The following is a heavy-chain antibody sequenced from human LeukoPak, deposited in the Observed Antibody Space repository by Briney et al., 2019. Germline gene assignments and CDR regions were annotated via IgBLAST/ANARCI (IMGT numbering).Heavy chain of an antibody. CDR1: GYTFTSYG. CDR3: ARAPSPHSTGWYEMFDS. CDR2: ISAYNGNT. J-gene: IGHJ4*02. D-gene: IGHD6-19*01. V-gene: IGHV1-18*01. Sequence: ASVKVSCKASGYTFTSYGISWVRQAPGQGLEWMGWISAYNGNTNYAQKLQGRVTMSTDTSTSTGYMELRSLRSDDTAVYFCARAPSPHSTGWYEMFDSWGQGTLVTVSS.